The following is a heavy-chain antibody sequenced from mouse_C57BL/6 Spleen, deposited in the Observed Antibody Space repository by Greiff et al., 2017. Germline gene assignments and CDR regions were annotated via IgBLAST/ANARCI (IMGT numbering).Heavy chain of an antibody. CDR2: ISYSGST. CDR3: ARSSLSYYGSSYDAMDY. CDR1: GYSITSDY. V-gene: IGHV3-8*01. D-gene: IGHD1-1*01. J-gene: IGHJ4*01. Sequence: VQLKESGPGLAKPSQTLSLTCSVTGYSITSDYWNWIRKFPGNKLEYMGYISYSGSTYYNPSLKSRISITRDTSKNQYYLQLNSVTTEDTATYYCARSSLSYYGSSYDAMDYWGQGTSVTVSS.